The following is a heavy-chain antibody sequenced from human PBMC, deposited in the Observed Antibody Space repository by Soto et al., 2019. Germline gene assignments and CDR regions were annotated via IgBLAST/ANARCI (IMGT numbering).Heavy chain of an antibody. J-gene: IGHJ3*02. V-gene: IGHV3-23*01. CDR1: GFTFSTYA. D-gene: IGHD3-10*01. CDR3: AKDRRSYNSGWDPFDI. Sequence: EVQLLESGGGLVQPGGSLRLSCAASGFTFSTYAMSWVRQAPGKGLEWVSGIGGGGTDTHYAESVKGRFTIYRDNSKSTLFLQMSSLGAEDAAVYYCAKDRRSYNSGWDPFDIWGQGTMVTVSS. CDR2: IGGGGTDT.